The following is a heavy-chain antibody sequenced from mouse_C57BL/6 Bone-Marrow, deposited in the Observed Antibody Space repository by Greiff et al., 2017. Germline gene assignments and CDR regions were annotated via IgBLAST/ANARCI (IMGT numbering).Heavy chain of an antibody. D-gene: IGHD3-3*01. CDR2: INPSNGGT. J-gene: IGHJ2*01. Sequence: QVQLQQPGTELVKPGASVKLSCTASGYTFTSYWMHWVKQRPGQGLEWIGNINPSNGGTNYNEKFKSKATLTVDKSSSTAYMQLSSLTSEDSADYYSASEEAVPYYFGYWGQGTALPVSS. V-gene: IGHV1-53*01. CDR3: ASEEAVPYYFGY. CDR1: GYTFTSYW.